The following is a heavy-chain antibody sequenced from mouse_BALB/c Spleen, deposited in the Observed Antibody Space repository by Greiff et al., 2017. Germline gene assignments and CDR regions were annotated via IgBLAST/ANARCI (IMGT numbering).Heavy chain of an antibody. Sequence: EVMLVESGGGLVKLGGSLKLSCAASGFTFSSYYMSWVRQTPEKRLELVAAINSNGGSTYYPDTVKGRFTISRDNAKNTLYLQMSSLKSEDTALYYCARQGSTGAYYYAMDYWGQGTSVTVSS. J-gene: IGHJ4*01. D-gene: IGHD4-1*02. CDR1: GFTFSSYY. CDR3: ARQGSTGAYYYAMDY. V-gene: IGHV5-6-2*01. CDR2: INSNGGST.